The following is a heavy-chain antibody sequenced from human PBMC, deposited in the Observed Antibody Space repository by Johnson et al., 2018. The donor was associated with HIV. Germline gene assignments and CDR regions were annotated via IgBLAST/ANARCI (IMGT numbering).Heavy chain of an antibody. J-gene: IGHJ3*02. CDR1: GFSFSAYA. D-gene: IGHD1-20*01. CDR3: ATLTASDAFDI. V-gene: IGHV3-33*01. Sequence: QVQLVESGGGVVRPGRSLRLSCVASGFSFSAYAIHWVRQAPGQGLEWVAVIWYDGSNKNYADSVKGRFTISRDNSKNTLYLQMNSLRAEDTAVYYCATLTASDAFDIWGQGTMVTVSS. CDR2: IWYDGSNK.